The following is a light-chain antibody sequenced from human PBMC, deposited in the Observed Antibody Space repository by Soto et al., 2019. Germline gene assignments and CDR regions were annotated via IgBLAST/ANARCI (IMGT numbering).Light chain of an antibody. V-gene: IGKV3-20*01. Sequence: EIVLTQSPGTLSLSPGDESTLSGRASQSVDSNYLAWYQQKPGQTPRLFIYGASSRATGIPDRFSGSGSGTDFTLTISRLEPEDFAVYICQQYGTSPRTVGQGTRLEIK. CDR1: QSVDSNY. J-gene: IGKJ5*01. CDR2: GAS. CDR3: QQYGTSPRT.